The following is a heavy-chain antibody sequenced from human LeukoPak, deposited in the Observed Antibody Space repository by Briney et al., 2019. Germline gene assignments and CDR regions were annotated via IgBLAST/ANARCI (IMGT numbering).Heavy chain of an antibody. CDR3: ARLRGRYCSSTSCYAFDY. D-gene: IGHD2-2*01. Sequence: PSETLSLTCAVYGGSFSGYYWSWIRQPPGKGLEWIGEINHSGSTNYNPSLKSRVTISVDTSKNQFSRKLSSVTAADTAVYYCARLRGRYCSSTSCYAFDYWGQGTLVTVSS. CDR2: INHSGST. CDR1: GGSFSGYY. J-gene: IGHJ4*02. V-gene: IGHV4-34*01.